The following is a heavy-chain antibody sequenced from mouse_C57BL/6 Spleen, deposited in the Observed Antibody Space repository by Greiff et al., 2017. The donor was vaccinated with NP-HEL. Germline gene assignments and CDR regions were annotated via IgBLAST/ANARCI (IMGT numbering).Heavy chain of an antibody. D-gene: IGHD4-1*01. CDR2: IDPSDSYT. Sequence: VQLQQPGAELVMPGASVKLSCKASGYTFTSYWMHWVKQRPGQGLEWIGEIDPSDSYTNYNQKFKGKSTLTVDKSSSTAYMQLSSLTSEDSAVYYCARDTGSYYFDYWGQGTTLTVSS. CDR3: ARDTGSYYFDY. CDR1: GYTFTSYW. V-gene: IGHV1-69*01. J-gene: IGHJ2*01.